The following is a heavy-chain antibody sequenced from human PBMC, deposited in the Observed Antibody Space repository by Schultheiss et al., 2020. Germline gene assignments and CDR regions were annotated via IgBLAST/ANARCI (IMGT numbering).Heavy chain of an antibody. CDR2: FDYSGAT. J-gene: IGHJ5*02. V-gene: IGHV4-39*01. CDR1: GGSISSSTYY. D-gene: IGHD3-10*01. CDR3: ARLGSSAYGSGSS. Sequence: SQTLSLTCTVSGGSISSSTYYWGWIRQPPGKGLEWIGSFDYSGATYYNPSLKSRVTISVDTSKNQFSLKVSSVSAADTAVYYCARLGSSAYGSGSSWGQGTLVTVSS.